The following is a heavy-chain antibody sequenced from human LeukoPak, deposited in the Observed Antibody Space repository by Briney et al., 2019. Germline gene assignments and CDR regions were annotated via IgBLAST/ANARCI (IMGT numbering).Heavy chain of an antibody. CDR1: GGTFSSYA. J-gene: IGHJ4*02. CDR3: ARVARPGATGIDYFDY. Sequence: GASVKVSCKASGGTFSSYAISWVRQAPGQGLEWMGGIIPIFGTANYAQKFQGRVTITADETTSTAYMELSSLRSEDTAVYYCARVARPGATGIDYFDYWGQGTLVTVSS. D-gene: IGHD1-26*01. V-gene: IGHV1-69*13. CDR2: IIPIFGTA.